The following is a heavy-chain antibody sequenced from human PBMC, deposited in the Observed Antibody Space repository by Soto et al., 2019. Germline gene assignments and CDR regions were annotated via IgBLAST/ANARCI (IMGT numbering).Heavy chain of an antibody. V-gene: IGHV4-34*01. Sequence: SETLSLTCAVYGGSFSGYYWSWVRQPPGKGLEWIGEINHSGSTNYNPSLKSRVTISVDTSKNQFSLKLSSVTAADTAVYYCARVLPYYYDSSGYSFDYWGQGTLVTVSS. CDR2: INHSGST. CDR1: GGSFSGYY. J-gene: IGHJ4*02. CDR3: ARVLPYYYDSSGYSFDY. D-gene: IGHD3-22*01.